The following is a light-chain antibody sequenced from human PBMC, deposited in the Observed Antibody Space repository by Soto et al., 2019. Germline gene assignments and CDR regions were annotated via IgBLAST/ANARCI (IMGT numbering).Light chain of an antibody. CDR1: QSISNN. CDR2: GAS. J-gene: IGKJ4*01. V-gene: IGKV3D-15*01. Sequence: EIVMTQSPATLSVSLGERATLSCRASQSISNNLAWYQQKPGQAPRLLIYGASNRATGIPDRFSGSGSGTDFTLTISRLEPEDFAVYYCQQFSSYPLTFGGGTKVDI. CDR3: QQFSSYPLT.